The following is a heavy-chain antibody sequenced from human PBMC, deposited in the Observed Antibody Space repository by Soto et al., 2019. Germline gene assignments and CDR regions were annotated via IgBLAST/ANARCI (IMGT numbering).Heavy chain of an antibody. CDR3: ARVGSVFGELFSHDAFAI. D-gene: IGHD3-10*02. V-gene: IGHV4-30-4*01. J-gene: IGHJ3*02. CDR1: GGSISSGDYY. Sequence: SETLSLTCTVSGGSISSGDYYWSWIRQPPGKGLEWIGYIYYSGSTYYNPSLKSRVTISVDTSKNQFSLKLSSVTAADTAVYYCARVGSVFGELFSHDAFAIWGQGTMVTVSS. CDR2: IYYSGST.